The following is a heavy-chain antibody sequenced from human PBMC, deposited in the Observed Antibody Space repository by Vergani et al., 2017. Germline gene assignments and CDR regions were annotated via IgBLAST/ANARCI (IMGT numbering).Heavy chain of an antibody. D-gene: IGHD5-24*01. CDR2: ISWNSNSM. CDR3: AKDLENSCGGGWYDP. V-gene: IGHV3-9*02. Sequence: EVQLEESGGGLVLPGRSLRLSCVASGFTSAGYAMHWVRQAPGKGLEWVSGISWNSNSMGYADSVKGRFTISKDNAKNSLYLQMNSLRAEDTALYYCAKDLENSCGGGWYDPWGQGTLVTVSS. J-gene: IGHJ5*02. CDR1: GFTSAGYA.